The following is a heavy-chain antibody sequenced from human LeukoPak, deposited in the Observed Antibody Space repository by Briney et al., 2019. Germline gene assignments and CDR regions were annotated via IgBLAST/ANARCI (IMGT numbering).Heavy chain of an antibody. CDR1: GGSISSGDYY. J-gene: IGHJ4*02. CDR2: IYHSGST. D-gene: IGHD2-8*01. CDR3: ARYTGVNGYYFDY. V-gene: IGHV4-39*02. Sequence: SQTLSLTCTVSGGSISSGDYYWSWLRQPPGKGLEWIATIYHSGSTYYNASLKSRVTISVDTSKSHFSLKLSSVTAADTAMYYCARYTGVNGYYFDYWGQGTLVTVSS.